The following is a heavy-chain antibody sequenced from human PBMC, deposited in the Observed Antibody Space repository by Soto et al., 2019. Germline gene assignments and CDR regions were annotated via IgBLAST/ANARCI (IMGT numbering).Heavy chain of an antibody. V-gene: IGHV3-23*01. CDR3: AKTDGYPYYFGY. Sequence: PGGSLRLSCAASGFTFSTYAMSWVRQAPGKGLEWVSNISGSGSTTNYADSVKGRFTVSRDNSKTTVYLQMNSLRAQDTAVYYCAKTDGYPYYFGYWGQGTLVTVSS. J-gene: IGHJ4*02. CDR1: GFTFSTYA. CDR2: ISGSGSTT. D-gene: IGHD6-13*01.